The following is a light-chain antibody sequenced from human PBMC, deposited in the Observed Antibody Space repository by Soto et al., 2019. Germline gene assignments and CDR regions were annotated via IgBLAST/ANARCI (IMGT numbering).Light chain of an antibody. J-gene: IGLJ1*01. V-gene: IGLV2-14*01. CDR1: SSDIGAYNS. CDR3: NSRGGSRPYYV. Sequence: QSVRTQPASVSVSPGQSITISCTGTSSDIGAYNSVSWYQQYPGRAPKLMIYEVSNRPSGVSARFSASKSGNTASLTISGLQAEDEADYYCNSRGGSRPYYVFGTGTKVTVL. CDR2: EVS.